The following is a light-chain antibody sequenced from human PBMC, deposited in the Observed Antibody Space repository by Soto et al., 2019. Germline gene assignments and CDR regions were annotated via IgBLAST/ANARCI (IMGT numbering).Light chain of an antibody. CDR1: QDIRNY. CDR3: HQFDLLPRT. CDR2: HAS. Sequence: DIQMTQSPSSLSASVGDRVTITCQASQDIRNYLNWYQQKAGKAPKLLIHHASNLETGVPSMFSGSGSGTDFTFTIISLHTEDIATAYCHQFDLLPRTFGRGNKVEVK. V-gene: IGKV1-33*01. J-gene: IGKJ4*01.